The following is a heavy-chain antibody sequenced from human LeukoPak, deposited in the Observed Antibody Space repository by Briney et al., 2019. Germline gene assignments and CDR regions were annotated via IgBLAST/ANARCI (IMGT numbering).Heavy chain of an antibody. D-gene: IGHD6-6*01. J-gene: IGHJ4*02. Sequence: ASVKVSCKASGYTFTDYYIHWVRQAPGQGLEWMGWVHPDSGATNYAQKFQGRVTMTRDTSITTAYMELSRLRSDDTAMYYCARDVDAGSSLDYWGQGTLVTVSS. CDR3: ARDVDAGSSLDY. V-gene: IGHV1-2*02. CDR1: GYTFTDYY. CDR2: VHPDSGAT.